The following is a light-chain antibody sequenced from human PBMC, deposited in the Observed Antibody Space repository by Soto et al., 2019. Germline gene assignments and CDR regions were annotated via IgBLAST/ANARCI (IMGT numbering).Light chain of an antibody. CDR3: QTWGTGTPWV. CDR2: LNSDGSH. J-gene: IGLJ3*02. Sequence: QLVLTQSPSAPASLGASVKLTCTLSSGHSNYAIAWHQQQPEKGPRYLMKLNSDGSHSKGDGIPDRFSGSSSGAERYLTISSLQSEDEADYYCQTWGTGTPWVFGGGTKLTVL. CDR1: SGHSNYA. V-gene: IGLV4-69*01.